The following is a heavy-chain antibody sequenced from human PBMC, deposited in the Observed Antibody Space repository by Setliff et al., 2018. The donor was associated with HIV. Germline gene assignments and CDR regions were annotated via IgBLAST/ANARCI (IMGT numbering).Heavy chain of an antibody. CDR3: ARVRGYSSSSRDFYYHNMEV. V-gene: IGHV4-39*02. D-gene: IGHD6-6*01. J-gene: IGHJ6*03. Sequence: SETLSLTCNVSDGSISSSSYYWAWIRQPPGKGLEWIGNVHYSGNTYYTSSLQSRVIISADTSKSQFYLRLSSVTAADTGVYYCARVRGYSSSSRDFYYHNMEVWGKGTTVTVSS. CDR2: VHYSGNT. CDR1: DGSISSSSYY.